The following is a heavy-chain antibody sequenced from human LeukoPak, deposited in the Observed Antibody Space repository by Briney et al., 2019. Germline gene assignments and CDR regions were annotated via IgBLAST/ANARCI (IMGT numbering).Heavy chain of an antibody. D-gene: IGHD3-9*01. CDR2: IYYSGST. CDR1: GVSISSGGYY. J-gene: IGHJ6*02. V-gene: IGHV4-31*03. Sequence: PSQTLSLTCTASGVSISSGGYYWRGICQDPGKGLEWIGYIYYSGSTYYNPSLKSRITKSVDTSKNQFSLKLSSVTAADTAVYYCARLGGGYYDILTGIYYYYYGMDVWGQGTTVTVSS. CDR3: ARLGGGYYDILTGIYYYYYGMDV.